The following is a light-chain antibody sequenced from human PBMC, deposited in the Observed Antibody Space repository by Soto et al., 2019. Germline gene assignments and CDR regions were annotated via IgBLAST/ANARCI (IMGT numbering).Light chain of an antibody. CDR3: CSYAGSYTFEV. CDR1: SSDVGGYNY. J-gene: IGLJ1*01. Sequence: QSVLTQPRSVSGSPGQSVTISCTGTSSDVGGYNYVSWYQQHPGKATKIMNYDVSKRPSGVPDRFSGSKSGNTASLTIYRFQAEDEADYYCCSYAGSYTFEVFGTGTKVTVL. CDR2: DVS. V-gene: IGLV2-11*01.